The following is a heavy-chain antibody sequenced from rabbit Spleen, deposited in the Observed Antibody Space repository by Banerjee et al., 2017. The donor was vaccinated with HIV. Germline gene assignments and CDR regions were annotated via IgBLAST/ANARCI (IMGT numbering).Heavy chain of an antibody. CDR2: IDPIFGST. V-gene: IGHV1S7*01. Sequence: QLKESGGGLVQPGGSLKLSCKASGFDFSSYGVSWVRQAPGKGLEWIGYIDPIFGSTAYASWVNGRFTISSHNAQNTLYLQLNSLTAADTATYFCVREVAGKFSLWGPGTLVTVS. CDR3: VREVAGKFSL. CDR1: GFDFSSYG. D-gene: IGHD4-1*01. J-gene: IGHJ4*01.